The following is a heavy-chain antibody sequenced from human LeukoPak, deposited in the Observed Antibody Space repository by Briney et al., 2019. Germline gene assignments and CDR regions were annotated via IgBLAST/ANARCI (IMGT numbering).Heavy chain of an antibody. CDR1: GFTVSSNY. CDR3: AKDWGIGGSWYDLFAFDI. Sequence: GGSLRLSCAASGFTVSSNYMSRVRQAPGKGLEWVSVIYTGGSTYYADSVKGRFTISRDNSKNTLYLQMNSLRAEDTAVYYCAKDWGIGGSWYDLFAFDIWGQGTMVTVSS. J-gene: IGHJ3*02. V-gene: IGHV3-53*01. D-gene: IGHD6-13*01. CDR2: IYTGGST.